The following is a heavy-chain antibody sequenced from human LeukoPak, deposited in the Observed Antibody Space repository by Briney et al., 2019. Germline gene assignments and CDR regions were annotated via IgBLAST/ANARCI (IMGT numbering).Heavy chain of an antibody. CDR1: GFAFSSNG. V-gene: IGHV3-33*01. CDR3: ARAQDIAALDY. D-gene: IGHD6-6*01. Sequence: PGRSLRLSCAASGFAFSSNGMLWARQAPGKGLEWVAVIWYDGSKKYYTDSAKGRFTISRDNSKNTLYLQMNSLRAEDTAVYYCARAQDIAALDYWGQGTLVTVSS. CDR2: IWYDGSKK. J-gene: IGHJ4*02.